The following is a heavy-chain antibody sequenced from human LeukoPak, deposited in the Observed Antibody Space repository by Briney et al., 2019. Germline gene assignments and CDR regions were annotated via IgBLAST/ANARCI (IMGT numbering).Heavy chain of an antibody. D-gene: IGHD1-26*01. CDR1: GYTFTSYA. CDR2: INAGNGNT. Sequence: ASVTVSCKASGYTFTSYAMHWVRQAPGQRLEWMGWINAGNGNTKYSQKFQGRVTITRDTSASTAYTELSSLRSEDTAVYYCARAGIVGATGPLDWGQGTLVTVSS. CDR3: ARAGIVGATGPLD. J-gene: IGHJ4*02. V-gene: IGHV1-3*01.